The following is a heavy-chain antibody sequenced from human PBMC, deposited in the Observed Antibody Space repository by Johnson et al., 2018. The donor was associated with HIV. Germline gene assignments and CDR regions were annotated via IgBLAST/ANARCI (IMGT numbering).Heavy chain of an antibody. D-gene: IGHD3-10*01. CDR3: AIGRGEFPRHAFDI. CDR2: IGSAGET. CDR1: GFTFSSYD. Sequence: VQLVESGGGLVQPGGSLRLSCAASGFTFSSYDMHWVRQVTGKGLEWVSAIGSAGETYYPGSVKGRFTISRENAKNSLYLHMNSLRADDTAVYYCAIGRGEFPRHAFDIWGQGTMVTVSS. J-gene: IGHJ3*02. V-gene: IGHV3-13*01.